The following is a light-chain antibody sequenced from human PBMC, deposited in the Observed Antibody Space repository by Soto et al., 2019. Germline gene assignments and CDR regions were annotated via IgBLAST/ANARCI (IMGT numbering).Light chain of an antibody. CDR2: DDR. J-gene: IGLJ2*01. CDR3: QLWDSSSDHVV. CDR1: NIGRKS. V-gene: IGLV3-21*02. Sequence: SYELTQPPSVSVAPGQTARITCGGTNIGRKSVHWYQQKPGQAPVVVVYDDRDRPSGIPERFSGSNSGNTAALTISRVEAGDEADYYCQLWDSSSDHVVFGGGTQLPS.